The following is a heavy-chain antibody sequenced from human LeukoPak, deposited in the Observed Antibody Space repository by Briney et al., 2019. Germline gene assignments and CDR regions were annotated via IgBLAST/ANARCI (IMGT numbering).Heavy chain of an antibody. CDR2: IWYDGSNK. CDR3: AKSYDSSGYLDAFDI. J-gene: IGHJ3*02. CDR1: GFTLSSYG. Sequence: GRSLRLSCAASGFTLSSYGMHWVRQAPGKGLEWVAVIWYDGSNKYYADSVKGRFTISRDNSKNTLYLQMNSLRAEDTAVYYCAKSYDSSGYLDAFDIWGQGTMVTVSS. V-gene: IGHV3-33*06. D-gene: IGHD3-22*01.